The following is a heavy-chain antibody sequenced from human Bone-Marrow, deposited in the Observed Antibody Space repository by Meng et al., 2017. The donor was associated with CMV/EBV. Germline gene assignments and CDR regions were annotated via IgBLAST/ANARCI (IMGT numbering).Heavy chain of an antibody. CDR1: GFTFDDYG. V-gene: IGHV3-20*04. J-gene: IGHJ3*02. CDR2: INWNGGST. Sequence: GGSLRLSCAASGFTFDDYGMIWVRQAPGKGLEWVSGINWNGGSTGYADSVKGRFTISRDNSKNTLYLQMNSLRAEDTAVYYCARGVFPAAIPAHAFDIWGQGKMVNVAS. D-gene: IGHD2-2*01. CDR3: ARGVFPAAIPAHAFDI.